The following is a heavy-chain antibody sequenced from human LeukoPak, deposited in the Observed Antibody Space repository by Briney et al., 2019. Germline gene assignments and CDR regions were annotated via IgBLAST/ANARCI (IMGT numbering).Heavy chain of an antibody. V-gene: IGHV1-69*13. J-gene: IGHJ4*02. CDR2: IIPIFGTA. CDR3: AREGPSYDSSGYLMYFDY. Sequence: SVKVSCKASGGTFSSYAISWVRQPPGPGLEWMGGIIPIFGTANYAQKFQGRVTITADESTSTAYMELSSLRSEDTAVYYCAREGPSYDSSGYLMYFDYWGQGTLVTVSS. D-gene: IGHD3-22*01. CDR1: GGTFSSYA.